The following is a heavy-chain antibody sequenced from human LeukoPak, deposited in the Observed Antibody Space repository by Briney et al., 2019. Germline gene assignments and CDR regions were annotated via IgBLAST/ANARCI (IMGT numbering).Heavy chain of an antibody. J-gene: IGHJ4*02. CDR3: ARLPYGGNSAFDY. CDR1: GGSIGGYC. CDR2: ISYSGHT. V-gene: IGHV4-59*08. D-gene: IGHD4-23*01. Sequence: PSETLSLTCTVSGGSIGGYCWSWIRQPPGQGLDWIGYISYSGHTKYSPPLQSRVTFSVDTSKNQFSLNLYSVTAADTAVYYCARLPYGGNSAFDYWGRGTRVTVSS.